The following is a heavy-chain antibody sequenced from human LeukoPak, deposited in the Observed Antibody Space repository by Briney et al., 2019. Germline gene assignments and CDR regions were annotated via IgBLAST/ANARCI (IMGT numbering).Heavy chain of an antibody. CDR2: IYYSGST. CDR3: ARGGVVPAATNWFDP. D-gene: IGHD2-2*01. V-gene: IGHV4-59*01. CDR1: GGSINNSY. J-gene: IGHJ5*02. Sequence: PSETLSLTCTVSGGSINNSYWTWIRQPPGKGLEWIGHIYYSGSTNYNPSLKSRVTISVDTSKNQFSLKLSSVTAADTAVYYCARGGVVPAATNWFDPWGQGTLVTVSS.